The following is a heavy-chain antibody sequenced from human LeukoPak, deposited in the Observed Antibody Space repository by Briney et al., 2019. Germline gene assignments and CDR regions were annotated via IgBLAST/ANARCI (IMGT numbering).Heavy chain of an antibody. D-gene: IGHD6-19*01. CDR3: ARAQGRLVPPAY. CDR1: GGSFSGYF. CDR2: INNSGGT. Sequence: PSETLSLTCAVSGGSFSGYFWSWIRQPPGKGLEWIGEINNSGGTNYNPSLKSRVTISADTSKRQFSLKLRSVTAADTAVYYCARAQGRLVPPAYWGQGTLVTVSS. V-gene: IGHV4-34*01. J-gene: IGHJ4*02.